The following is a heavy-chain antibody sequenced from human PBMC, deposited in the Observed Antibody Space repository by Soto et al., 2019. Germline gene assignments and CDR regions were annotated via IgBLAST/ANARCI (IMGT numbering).Heavy chain of an antibody. CDR2: ISGAGDKT. Sequence: GGSLRLSCAASEFTLSRYAMYWVRQAPGKGLEWVSAISGAGDKTFYADPVKGRFTISRDNSENTLFLQMNSLRAEDTAIYYCVKATSAAPFGYYGMDVWGQGTTVTVSS. V-gene: IGHV3-23*01. CDR3: VKATSAAPFGYYGMDV. D-gene: IGHD3-3*01. CDR1: EFTLSRYA. J-gene: IGHJ6*02.